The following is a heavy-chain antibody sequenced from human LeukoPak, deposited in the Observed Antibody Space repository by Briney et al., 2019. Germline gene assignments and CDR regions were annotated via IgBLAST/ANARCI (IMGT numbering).Heavy chain of an antibody. CDR2: VYDGDTT. D-gene: IGHD1-26*01. V-gene: IGHV3-53*01. Sequence: GGSLRLSCAASGFTVSNNYMSWVRQAPGKGLEWVSAVYDGDTTYYADSVKGRFTISRDNAKNSLYLQMNSLRVEDTAVYYCASGMRVGPNIWGQGTLVTVSS. J-gene: IGHJ4*02. CDR3: ASGMRVGPNI. CDR1: GFTVSNNY.